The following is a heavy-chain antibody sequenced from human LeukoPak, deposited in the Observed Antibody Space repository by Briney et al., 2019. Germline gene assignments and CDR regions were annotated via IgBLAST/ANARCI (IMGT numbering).Heavy chain of an antibody. V-gene: IGHV1-2*02. J-gene: IGHJ6*03. CDR3: ASWAGTKDYYYMDV. CDR1: GYTLTGYC. CDR2: INPNSGGT. Sequence: ASVKVSCKASGYTLTGYCMHWVRQAPGQGLEWMGWINPNSGGTNYAQKFQGRVTMTRDTSISTAYMELSRLRSDDTAVYYCASWAGTKDYYYMDVWGKGTTVTISS. D-gene: IGHD6-19*01.